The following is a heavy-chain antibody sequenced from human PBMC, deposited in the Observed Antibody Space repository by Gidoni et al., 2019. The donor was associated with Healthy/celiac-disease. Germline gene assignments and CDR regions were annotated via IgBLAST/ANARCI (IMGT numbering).Heavy chain of an antibody. CDR3: ARDRRDGWLELGYYYGMDV. Sequence: QVQLVESGGGVVQPGRSLRLSCAASGFTFSSYGMHWVRQAPGKGLEWVAVISYDGSNKYYADSVKGRFTISRDNSKNTLYLQMNSLRAEDTAVCYCARDRRDGWLELGYYYGMDVWGQGTTVTVSS. D-gene: IGHD1-7*01. CDR1: GFTFSSYG. J-gene: IGHJ6*02. V-gene: IGHV3-30*03. CDR2: ISYDGSNK.